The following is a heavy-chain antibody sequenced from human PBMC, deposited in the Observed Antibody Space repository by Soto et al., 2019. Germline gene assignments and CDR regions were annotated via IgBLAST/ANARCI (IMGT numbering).Heavy chain of an antibody. Sequence: QVQLESSGPGLVKPSQTLSLTCTVSGGSISSVGYFWTWIRQHPAKGLEWIGHISYSGSTYFIPSLRSRLSMSVDTSKNHFSLNLTSVTVADTALYYCARLNICWHQTLDSWGQGTLVTVSS. CDR2: ISYSGST. CDR1: GGSISSVGYF. D-gene: IGHD2-15*01. CDR3: ARLNICWHQTLDS. J-gene: IGHJ4*02. V-gene: IGHV4-31*03.